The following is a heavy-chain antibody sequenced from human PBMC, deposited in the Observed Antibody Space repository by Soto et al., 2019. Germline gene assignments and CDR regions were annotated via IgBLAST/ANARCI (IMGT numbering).Heavy chain of an antibody. J-gene: IGHJ5*02. D-gene: IGHD3-10*01. Sequence: SETLSLTCAVSGDSISRGYYWAWIRQAPGKGLEYIGSIYHSGTTYYNPSLKTRLTMSLDRSNNQFSLTLNSVTAADTAVYYCARAQFDSGSGIYNNLMFDPWGQGAQVTVSS. CDR2: IYHSGTT. V-gene: IGHV4-38-2*01. CDR1: GDSISRGYY. CDR3: ARAQFDSGSGIYNNLMFDP.